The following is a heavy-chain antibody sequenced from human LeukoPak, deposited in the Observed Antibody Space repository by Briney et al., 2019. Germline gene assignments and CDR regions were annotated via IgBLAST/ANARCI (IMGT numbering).Heavy chain of an antibody. D-gene: IGHD6-19*01. CDR1: GFTFSAYG. V-gene: IGHV3-23*01. Sequence: GGTLRLSRAASGFTFSAYGMSWVRQSPGQGLEWVSGISANGSITFYARSVRGRFTISRDNPQNTVYLQMNSLRAEDSALYYCAASLDEKYKAGAFDIWGQGTMVTVSS. CDR2: ISANGSIT. J-gene: IGHJ3*02. CDR3: AASLDEKYKAGAFDI.